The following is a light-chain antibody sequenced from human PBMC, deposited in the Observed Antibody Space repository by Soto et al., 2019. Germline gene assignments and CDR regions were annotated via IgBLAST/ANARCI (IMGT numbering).Light chain of an antibody. CDR2: LEGSGSY. V-gene: IGLV4-60*02. Sequence: QAVLTQSSSASASLGSSVKLTCTLSSGHSSYIIAWHQQQPGKAPRYLMKLEGSGSYNKGSGVPDRFSGSSSGADRYLTISNLQFEDEADYYCETSDSNTRVFGGGTKVTVL. J-gene: IGLJ2*01. CDR1: SGHSSYI. CDR3: ETSDSNTRV.